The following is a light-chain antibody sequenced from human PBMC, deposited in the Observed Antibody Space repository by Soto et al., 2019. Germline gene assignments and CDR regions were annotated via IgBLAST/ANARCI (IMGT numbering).Light chain of an antibody. Sequence: DIGMTQSPATLFVSSGERAHLPCRASQSVSSNLAWYQQKPGQAPRLLIYGSSTGATGIPARFSGSGSGTDFTLTISSLEPEDFAVYYCQQRSNWITFGQGTRLEIK. J-gene: IGKJ5*01. V-gene: IGKV3-15*01. CDR3: QQRSNWIT. CDR1: QSVSSN. CDR2: GSS.